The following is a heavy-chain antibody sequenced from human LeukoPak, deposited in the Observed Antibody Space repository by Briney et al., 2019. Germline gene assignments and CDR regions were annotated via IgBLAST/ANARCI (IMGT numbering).Heavy chain of an antibody. CDR3: AKERLVGATTVAPHFDY. J-gene: IGHJ4*02. Sequence: PGGSLRLSCAASGFTFSSYGMHWVRQAPGKGLEWVAFIWYDGSNKYYADSVKGRFTISRDNSKNTLYLQMNSLRAEDTAVYYCAKERLVGATTVAPHFDYWGQGTLVTVSS. CDR2: IWYDGSNK. D-gene: IGHD1-26*01. CDR1: GFTFSSYG. V-gene: IGHV3-30*02.